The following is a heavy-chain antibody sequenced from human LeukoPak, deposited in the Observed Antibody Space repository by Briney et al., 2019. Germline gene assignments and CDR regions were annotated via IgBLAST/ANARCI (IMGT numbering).Heavy chain of an antibody. J-gene: IGHJ4*02. Sequence: PGGSLRLSCAASGFTFSSYAMSWVRQAPGKGLEWVSAISGSGGSTFYADSVKGRFTISRDNSKNTLYMQMNSLRAEGTAVYYCAKDGSGVAAADYYFDYWGQGTLVTVSS. CDR1: GFTFSSYA. D-gene: IGHD2-15*01. CDR3: AKDGSGVAAADYYFDY. CDR2: ISGSGGST. V-gene: IGHV3-23*01.